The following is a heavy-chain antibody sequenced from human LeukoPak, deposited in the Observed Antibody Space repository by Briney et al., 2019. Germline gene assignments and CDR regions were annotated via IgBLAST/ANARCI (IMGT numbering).Heavy chain of an antibody. V-gene: IGHV3-7*01. J-gene: IGHJ4*02. CDR1: GFTFSGHW. Sequence: SGGSLRLSCAASGFTFSGHWMSWVRQAPGKGLEWVANINQDASEKYYVNSVKGRFTISRDNAKNSLYLQMNSLRAEDTAVYFCARESTGFSIDYWGQGTLVTVSS. CDR3: ARESTGFSIDY. CDR2: INQDASEK. D-gene: IGHD1-14*01.